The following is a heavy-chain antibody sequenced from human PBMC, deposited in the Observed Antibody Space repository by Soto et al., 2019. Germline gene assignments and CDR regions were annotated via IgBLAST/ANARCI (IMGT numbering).Heavy chain of an antibody. D-gene: IGHD3-22*01. CDR2: FDPEDRET. Sequence: GSVKVCCKVSGYPITELSMHLVRQAPGKGLEWMGGFDPEDRETIYAQKFQVRVTMTEDTSTDTAYMELSSLRSEDTAVYYCATGLTYYYDTSGYLPDHWGQGTMVTVSS. CDR1: GYPITELS. CDR3: ATGLTYYYDTSGYLPDH. J-gene: IGHJ4*02. V-gene: IGHV1-24*01.